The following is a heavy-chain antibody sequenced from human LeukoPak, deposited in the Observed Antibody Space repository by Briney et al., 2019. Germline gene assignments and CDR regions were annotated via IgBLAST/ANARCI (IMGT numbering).Heavy chain of an antibody. CDR3: ARHSAMDV. Sequence: SETLSLTCTVSGGSISTYHWSWIRQPPGKGLEWIGYIDYSRSTNYNPSLKSRLTISIDMSKNQFSLNLRSVTAADTAVYYCARHSAMDVWGKGTTVTVSS. CDR2: IDYSRST. J-gene: IGHJ6*04. V-gene: IGHV4-59*08. CDR1: GGSISTYH. D-gene: IGHD3-10*01.